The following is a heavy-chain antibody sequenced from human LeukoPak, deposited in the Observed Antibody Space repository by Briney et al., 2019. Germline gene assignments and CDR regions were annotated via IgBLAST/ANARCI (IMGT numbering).Heavy chain of an antibody. Sequence: GGSLRLSCAASGFSFSSHAMSWVRQAPGKGLEWVSGISGGGGSTFDADSVKGRFTISRDNSKNTLYLQMNSLRAEDTAVYYCTKRTSTLDDPWGQGTLVTVSS. CDR3: TKRTSTLDDP. V-gene: IGHV3-23*01. J-gene: IGHJ5*02. D-gene: IGHD1-1*01. CDR1: GFSFSSHA. CDR2: ISGGGGST.